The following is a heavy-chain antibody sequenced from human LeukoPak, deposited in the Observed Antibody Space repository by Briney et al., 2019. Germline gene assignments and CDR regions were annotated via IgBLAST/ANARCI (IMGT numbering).Heavy chain of an antibody. CDR2: INTNTGNP. J-gene: IGHJ4*02. CDR1: GYTFTSYA. Sequence: ASVKVSCKASGYTFTSYAMNWVRQAPGQGLEWMGWINTNTGNPTYAQGFTGRFVFSLDTSVSTAYLQISSLRAEDTAVYYCAREDDYGDYDRGDYWGQGTLVTVSS. D-gene: IGHD4-17*01. V-gene: IGHV7-4-1*02. CDR3: AREDDYGDYDRGDY.